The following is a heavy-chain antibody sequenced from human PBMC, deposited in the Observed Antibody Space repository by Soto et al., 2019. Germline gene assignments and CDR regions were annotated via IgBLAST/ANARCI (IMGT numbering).Heavy chain of an antibody. V-gene: IGHV4-39*02. CDR3: ARERRGEMGTNSGDY. J-gene: IGHJ4*02. D-gene: IGHD3-10*01. CDR1: GGSISSSSYY. CDR2: IFYNGAT. Sequence: QLQLQESGPGLVKPSETLSLTCAVSGGSISSSSYYWGWIRQPPGKGLEWIGTIFYNGATQYNPSLKSRVTISVDTSQNQFSLKVSSVTAADTAVYYCARERRGEMGTNSGDYWGQGTAVTVSS.